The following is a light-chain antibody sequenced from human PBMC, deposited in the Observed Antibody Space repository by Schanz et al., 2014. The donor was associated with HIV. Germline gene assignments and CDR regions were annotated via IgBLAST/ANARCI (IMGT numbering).Light chain of an antibody. V-gene: IGLV2-18*02. CDR1: SSDVGSYNR. CDR2: EVS. CDR3: SSYISVNTWV. Sequence: QSALTQPPSVSGSPGQSVTISCTGTSSDVGSYNRVSWYQQPPGTAPKLMIYEVSNRPSGVPDRFSGSKSGNTASLTISGLQAEDEADYYCSSYISVNTWVFGGGTKLTVL. J-gene: IGLJ3*02.